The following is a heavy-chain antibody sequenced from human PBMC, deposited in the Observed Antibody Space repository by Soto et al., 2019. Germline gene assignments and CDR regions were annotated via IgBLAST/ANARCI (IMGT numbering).Heavy chain of an antibody. J-gene: IGHJ5*02. V-gene: IGHV4-31*03. CDR3: ARGRYFDYRPPWFDP. CDR2: IYYSGST. D-gene: IGHD3-9*01. CDR1: GGSISSGGYY. Sequence: SETLSLTCTVSGGSISSGGYYWSWIRQHPGKGLEWIGYIYYSGSTYYNPSLKSRVTISVDTSKNQFSLKLSSVTAADTAVYYCARGRYFDYRPPWFDPWGQGTLVTVSS.